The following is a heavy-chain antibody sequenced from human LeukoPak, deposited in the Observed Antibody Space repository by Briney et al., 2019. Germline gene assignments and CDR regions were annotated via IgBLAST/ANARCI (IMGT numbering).Heavy chain of an antibody. V-gene: IGHV3-21*01. Sequence: GGSLRLSCAASRFTFSSYCMNWVRQAPGKGLEWVSFITSSSSYIHYADSVKGRFTISRDNAKNSLYLQMNSLRAEDTAVYYCARVINSGSYYWDYWGQGTLVTVSS. CDR2: ITSSSSYI. CDR3: ARVINSGSYYWDY. CDR1: RFTFSSYC. J-gene: IGHJ4*02. D-gene: IGHD1-26*01.